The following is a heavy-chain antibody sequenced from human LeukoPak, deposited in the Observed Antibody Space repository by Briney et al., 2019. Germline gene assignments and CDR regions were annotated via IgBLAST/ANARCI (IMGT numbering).Heavy chain of an antibody. CDR2: IRSKAYGGTT. V-gene: IGHV3-49*04. J-gene: IGHJ4*02. D-gene: IGHD1-1*01. CDR3: TRGELEVDY. Sequence: GGSLRLSCTASGFTFGDYAMSWVRQAPGKGLEWVGFIRSKAYGGTTEYAASVKGRFTISRDDSKSIAYLQMNSLKTEDTAVCYCTRGELEVDYWGQGTLVTVSS. CDR1: GFTFGDYA.